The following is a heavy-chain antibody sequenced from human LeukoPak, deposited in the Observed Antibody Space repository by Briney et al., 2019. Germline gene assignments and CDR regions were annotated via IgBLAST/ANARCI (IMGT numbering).Heavy chain of an antibody. V-gene: IGHV1-2*02. Sequence: ASVKVSCKASGYTFPDYYIHWVRQAPGQGLEWVGWINPNSGGTNYVQKFQGRVTMTRDTSISTAYMELSRLRSDDTAVYCCARGSGSYPYYFDYWGQGTLVTVSS. CDR1: GYTFPDYY. J-gene: IGHJ4*02. D-gene: IGHD1-26*01. CDR3: ARGSGSYPYYFDY. CDR2: INPNSGGT.